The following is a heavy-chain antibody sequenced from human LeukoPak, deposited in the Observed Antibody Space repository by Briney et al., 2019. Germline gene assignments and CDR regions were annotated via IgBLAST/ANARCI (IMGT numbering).Heavy chain of an antibody. CDR3: ASDYPLYFYYTDV. V-gene: IGHV3-30*02. J-gene: IGHJ6*03. CDR2: IRYDGTNK. D-gene: IGHD4-11*01. Sequence: GGSLRLSCAASGFTFSRYGMHWVRQAPGKGLEWVAFIRYDGTNKYSADSVKGRFTISRDNSKNILYLQINSLRVEDTAVYYCASDYPLYFYYTDVWGKGTTVTVSS. CDR1: GFTFSRYG.